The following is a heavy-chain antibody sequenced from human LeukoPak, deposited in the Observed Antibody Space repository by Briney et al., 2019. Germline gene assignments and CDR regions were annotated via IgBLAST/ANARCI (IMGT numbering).Heavy chain of an antibody. Sequence: SETLSLTCTVSGGSISSYYWSWIRQPPGKGLEWIGYIYYSGSTNYNPSLKSRVTISVDTSKNQFSLKPSSVTAADTAVYCCAISETRNGPYYFDYWGQGTLVTVSS. CDR3: AISETRNGPYYFDY. D-gene: IGHD2-8*01. CDR1: GGSISSYY. CDR2: IYYSGST. J-gene: IGHJ4*02. V-gene: IGHV4-59*01.